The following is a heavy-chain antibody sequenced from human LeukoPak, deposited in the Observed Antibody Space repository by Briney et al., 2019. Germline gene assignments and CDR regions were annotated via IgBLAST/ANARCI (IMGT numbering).Heavy chain of an antibody. J-gene: IGHJ5*02. Sequence: SETLSLTCAVYGGPFSGYYWSWIRQPPGKGLEWIGEINHSGSTNYNPSLKSRVTISVDTSKNQFSLKLSSVTAADTAVYYCARGRYSYGDNWFDPWGQGTLVTVSS. D-gene: IGHD5-18*01. CDR2: INHSGST. CDR1: GGPFSGYY. CDR3: ARGRYSYGDNWFDP. V-gene: IGHV4-34*01.